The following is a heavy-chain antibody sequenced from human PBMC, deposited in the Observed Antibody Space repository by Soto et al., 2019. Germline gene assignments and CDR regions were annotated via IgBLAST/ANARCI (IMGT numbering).Heavy chain of an antibody. D-gene: IGHD3-9*01. CDR1: GGSISSSGSS. CDR2: ISYSGST. V-gene: IGHV4-39*01. J-gene: IGHJ5*02. CDR3: ARQSGTRRFFDWLGGANWFDP. Sequence: QLQLQESGPGPVKPSETLSLTCTVSGGSISSSGSSWGWIRQPPGKGLEWIGTISYSGSTYYNPSLKSRVTVSVDTSKNRKQLSLNLNSVTAADTAVYYCARQSGTRRFFDWLGGANWFDPWGQGTQVTVSS.